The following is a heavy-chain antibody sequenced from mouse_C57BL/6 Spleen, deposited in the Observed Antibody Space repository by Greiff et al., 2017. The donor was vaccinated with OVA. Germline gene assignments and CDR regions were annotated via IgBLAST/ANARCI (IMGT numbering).Heavy chain of an antibody. J-gene: IGHJ4*01. D-gene: IGHD1-1*01. CDR1: GYTFTDYN. Sequence: VQLKQSGPELVKPGASVKIPCKASGYTFTDYNMDWVKQSHGKSLEWIGDINPNNGGTIYNQKFKGKATLTVDKSSSTAYMELRSLTSEDTAVYYCARDYPYYYGSDYAMDYWGQGTSVTVSS. V-gene: IGHV1-18*01. CDR2: INPNNGGT. CDR3: ARDYPYYYGSDYAMDY.